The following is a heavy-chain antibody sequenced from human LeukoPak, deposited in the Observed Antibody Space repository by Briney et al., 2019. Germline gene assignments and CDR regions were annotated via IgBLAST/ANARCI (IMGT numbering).Heavy chain of an antibody. CDR2: IKSKSDGGTT. J-gene: IGHJ4*02. D-gene: IGHD2-2*02. CDR3: TTWTPLSGHRYMDY. Sequence: GGSLRLSCAASGFTFSNAWMSWVRQVPGKGLEWVGRIKSKSDGGTTEYAAPVKDRLTISRDDSKNTLYLQMNNLKTEDTAVYYCTTWTPLSGHRYMDYWGQGTLVTVSS. CDR1: GFTFSNAW. V-gene: IGHV3-15*01.